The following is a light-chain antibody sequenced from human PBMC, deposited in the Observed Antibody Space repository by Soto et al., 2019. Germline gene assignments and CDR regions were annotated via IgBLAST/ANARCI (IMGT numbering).Light chain of an antibody. CDR1: QGLNNY. J-gene: IGKJ4*01. Sequence: DIQMTQSPSSLSASVGDRVTITCRASQGLNNYLAWYQQRPGNVPKLLIYAASTLQSGVPSRFSGSGSGTDFTLTISSLQPEDVATYYCQKYNTAPLPFGGGTKVEIK. CDR3: QKYNTAPLP. V-gene: IGKV1-27*01. CDR2: AAS.